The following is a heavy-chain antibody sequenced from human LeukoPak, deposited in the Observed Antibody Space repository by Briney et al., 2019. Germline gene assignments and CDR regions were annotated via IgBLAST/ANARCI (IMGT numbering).Heavy chain of an antibody. Sequence: GGSLRLSCAASGFTFSSYSVNWVRQAPGKGLEWVSYISSSGNTFYYADSVKGRFTISRDNAKNSLYLQLNSLRAEDTAVYYCAREVLGGNLPYYFDSWGQGTLVTVSS. CDR2: ISSSGNTF. D-gene: IGHD4-23*01. V-gene: IGHV3-48*01. CDR3: AREVLGGNLPYYFDS. J-gene: IGHJ4*02. CDR1: GFTFSSYS.